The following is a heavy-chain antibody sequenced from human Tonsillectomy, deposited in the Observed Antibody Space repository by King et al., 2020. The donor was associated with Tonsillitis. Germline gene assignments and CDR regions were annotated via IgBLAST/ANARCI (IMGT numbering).Heavy chain of an antibody. CDR2: ISYDGSNK. CDR3: ASAREAGYSSSWFIFYYYYYGMDV. J-gene: IGHJ6*02. V-gene: IGHV3-30-3*01. D-gene: IGHD6-13*01. Sequence: VQLVESGGGVVQPGRSLRLSCAASGFTFSSYAMHWVRQAPGKGLEWVAVISYDGSNKYYADSVKGRFTISRDNSKNTLYLQMNSLRAEDTAVYYCASAREAGYSSSWFIFYYYYYGMDVWGQGTTVTVSS. CDR1: GFTFSSYA.